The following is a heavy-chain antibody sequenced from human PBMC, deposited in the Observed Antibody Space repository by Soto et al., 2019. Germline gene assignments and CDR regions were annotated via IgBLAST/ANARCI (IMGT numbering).Heavy chain of an antibody. CDR3: PKSYGDTWKHYYFDY. CDR2: ISGSGGST. CDR1: RFTFSGYS. V-gene: IGHV3-23*04. D-gene: IGHD3-3*02. Sequence: EVQLVESGGGLVQPGGSLRLSCAASRFTFSGYSMSWVRQAPGKGLEWVSGISGSGGSTYYADSVKGRFTISRDNSESPLFLQMNSLSAEDTDLDCCPKSYGDTWKHYYFDYWGQGTLVTVSS. J-gene: IGHJ4*02.